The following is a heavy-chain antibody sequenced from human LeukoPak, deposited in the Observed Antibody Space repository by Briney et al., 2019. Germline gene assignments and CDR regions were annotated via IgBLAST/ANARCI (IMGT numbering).Heavy chain of an antibody. Sequence: GGSLRLSCAASGFTFSSYAMSWVRQAPGKGLEWVSAISGSGGSTYYADSVKGRFTISRDNYKNTLYLQMNSLRAEDTAVYYCAKDRVVRGVTLDYWGQGTLVTVSS. D-gene: IGHD3-10*01. CDR3: AKDRVVRGVTLDY. CDR2: ISGSGGST. CDR1: GFTFSSYA. V-gene: IGHV3-23*01. J-gene: IGHJ4*02.